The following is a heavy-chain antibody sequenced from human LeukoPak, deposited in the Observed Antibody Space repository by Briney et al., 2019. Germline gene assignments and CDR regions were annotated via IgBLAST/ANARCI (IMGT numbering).Heavy chain of an antibody. CDR3: TTVLTYYYGSGSYYKIPFGY. Sequence: GGSLRLSCAASGFTFSNAWMSWVRQAPGKGLEWVGRIKSKTDGGTTDYAAPVKGRFTISRDDSKNTLYLQMNSLKTEDTAVYYCTTVLTYYYGSGSYYKIPFGYWGQGTLVTVSS. V-gene: IGHV3-15*01. CDR1: GFTFSNAW. D-gene: IGHD3-10*01. J-gene: IGHJ4*02. CDR2: IKSKTDGGTT.